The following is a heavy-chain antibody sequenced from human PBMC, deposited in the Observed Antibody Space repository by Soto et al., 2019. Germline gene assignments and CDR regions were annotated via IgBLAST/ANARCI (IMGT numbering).Heavy chain of an antibody. J-gene: IGHJ4*02. CDR2: ISAYNGNA. CDR1: GYTFTSYG. CDR3: ARSSSGYITSPQIY. V-gene: IGHV1-18*01. D-gene: IGHD6-19*01. Sequence: GASVKVSCKASGYTFTSYGISWVRQAPGQGLEWMGWISAYNGNANYAQKLQGRVTMTTDTSTSTAYMELRSLRSDDTAVYYCARSSSGYITSPQIYWGQGTLVTVLL.